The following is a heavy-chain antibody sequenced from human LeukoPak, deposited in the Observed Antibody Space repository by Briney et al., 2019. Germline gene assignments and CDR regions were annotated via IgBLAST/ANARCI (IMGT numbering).Heavy chain of an antibody. CDR1: GFTFSSYE. CDR2: ISSSGSTI. D-gene: IGHD2-21*02. V-gene: IGHV3-48*03. J-gene: IGHJ3*02. CDR3: ARVCGGDCWYAFDI. Sequence: GGSLRLSCAASGFTFSSYEMNWVRQAPGKGLEWVSYISSSGSTIYYADSVKGRFTISRDNAKNSLYLQMNSLRAEDTAVYYCARVCGGDCWYAFDIWGQGTMVTVSS.